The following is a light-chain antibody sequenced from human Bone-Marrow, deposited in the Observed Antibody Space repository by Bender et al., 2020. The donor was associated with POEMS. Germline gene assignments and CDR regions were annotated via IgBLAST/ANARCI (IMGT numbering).Light chain of an antibody. CDR2: DVN. CDR1: SSDISGYKF. CDR3: SSHAGTYSEL. J-gene: IGLJ2*01. Sequence: QSALTQPPSASGSPGQSVTLSCTGASSDISGYKFVSWYQQHPGKAPKLIIYDVNKRPSGVPDRFSGSKSGNTASLTVSGLQAEDEAVYYCSSHAGTYSELFGGGTRLTVL. V-gene: IGLV2-8*01.